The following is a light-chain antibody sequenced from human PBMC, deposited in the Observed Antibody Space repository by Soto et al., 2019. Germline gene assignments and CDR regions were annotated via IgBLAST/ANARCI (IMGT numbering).Light chain of an antibody. CDR3: QQYNSYSRT. CDR1: QRISSW. J-gene: IGKJ1*01. V-gene: IGKV1-5*03. Sequence: DIQMTQSPSTLSASVGDRVTITCRASQRISSWLAWYQQKPGKAPKLLIYKASSLESGVPSRFSGSGSGTGFTLTISSLQPDDFATYYCQQYNSYSRTFGQGTKVEIK. CDR2: KAS.